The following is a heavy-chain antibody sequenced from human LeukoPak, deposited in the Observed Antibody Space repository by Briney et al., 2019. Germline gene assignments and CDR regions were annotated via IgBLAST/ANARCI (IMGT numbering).Heavy chain of an antibody. Sequence: GGSLRLSCAVSGFSVSGYWMTWVRQAPGKGLEWVANIKQDGSEKNYVDSVKGRFTISRDNAENSLFLQMNSLRVEDTAGYHCAREWQGGIAAAGTRIEGDYWGQGTLVAVSS. CDR1: GFSVSGYW. CDR3: AREWQGGIAAAGTRIEGDY. J-gene: IGHJ4*02. V-gene: IGHV3-7*01. CDR2: IKQDGSEK. D-gene: IGHD6-13*01.